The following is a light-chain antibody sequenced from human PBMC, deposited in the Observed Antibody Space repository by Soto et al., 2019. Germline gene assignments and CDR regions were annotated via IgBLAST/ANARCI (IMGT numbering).Light chain of an antibody. V-gene: IGLV2-14*01. CDR2: EVN. CDR1: SSDIGDYNH. CDR3: SSWTRTTTPWV. J-gene: IGLJ3*02. Sequence: QSALTQPASVSGSPGQSITISCTGTSSDIGDYNHVSWYQKYPGKAPKLMIYEVNNRPSGVSNRFSGSKSGNTASLTISGHQAEDEGDYYCSSWTRTTTPWVFGGGTKLTVL.